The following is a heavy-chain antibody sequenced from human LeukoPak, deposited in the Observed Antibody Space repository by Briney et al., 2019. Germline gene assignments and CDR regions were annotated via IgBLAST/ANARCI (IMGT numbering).Heavy chain of an antibody. V-gene: IGHV5-51*01. CDR2: IYVGDSDT. CDR1: GNSFTTHW. J-gene: IGHJ6*03. CDR3: ARLASVSWGIYPRYMDV. Sequence: GESLKISCKGSGNSFTTHWIGWVRQQPGKGLEWMGIIYVGDSDTRYSPAFQGQVTISADKSISTAYLQWSSLEASDTAMYYCARLASVSWGIYPRYMDVWGKGTTVTVSS. D-gene: IGHD3-16*01.